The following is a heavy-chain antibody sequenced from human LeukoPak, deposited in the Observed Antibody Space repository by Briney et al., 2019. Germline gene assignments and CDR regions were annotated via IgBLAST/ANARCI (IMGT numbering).Heavy chain of an antibody. Sequence: ASVKVSCKASRYTLTDYYLHWVRQAPGHRLKWLGWINPKSGDRNYAETFQGRVTMTRDTSISTVFLELSSLRSDHTAVYYCASEDRGRTVDYCYGMVVWGQGSTVTVSS. J-gene: IGHJ6*02. D-gene: IGHD2-15*01. V-gene: IGHV1-2*02. CDR3: ASEDRGRTVDYCYGMVV. CDR1: RYTLTDYY. CDR2: INPKSGDR.